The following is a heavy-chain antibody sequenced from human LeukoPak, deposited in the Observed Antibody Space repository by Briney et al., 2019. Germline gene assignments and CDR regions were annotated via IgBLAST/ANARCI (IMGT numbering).Heavy chain of an antibody. D-gene: IGHD3-16*01. J-gene: IGHJ4*02. CDR1: GFTFSSYS. V-gene: IGHV3-48*01. CDR3: ARDLRGDQFDY. CDR2: ISSSSSTI. Sequence: PGGSLRLSCAASGFTFSSYSMNWVRQAPGKGLEWVSYISSSSSTIYYADSVKGRFTISRDNAKNSLYLQMNSLRSDDTAVYYCARDLRGDQFDYWGQGTLVTVSS.